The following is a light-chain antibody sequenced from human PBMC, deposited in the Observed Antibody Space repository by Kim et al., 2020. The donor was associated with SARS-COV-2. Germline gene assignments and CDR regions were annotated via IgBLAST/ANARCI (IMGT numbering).Light chain of an antibody. CDR2: GSS. V-gene: IGKV3-20*01. CDR1: QSVSSSY. Sequence: EIVLTQSPGTLSLSPGERVTLSCRASQSVSSSYLAWYQQKPGQAPRLLIYGSSSRATGIPDRFSGSGSGTDFTPTISRLEPEDFAVYYCQQYGTSLPYTFGQGKRLDI. J-gene: IGKJ2*01. CDR3: QQYGTSLPYT.